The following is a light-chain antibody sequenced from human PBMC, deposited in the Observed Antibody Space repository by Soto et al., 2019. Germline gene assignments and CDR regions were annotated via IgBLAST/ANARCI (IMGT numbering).Light chain of an antibody. Sequence: QSALTQPASVSGSPGQSITISCTGTSNDVGGYNFVSWYQQHPDKAPRLMIYEVTNRPSGVSDRFSGSKSGNTASLTISGLQAEDEAAYYCTSVTSIHTYVFGTGTKVTVL. CDR1: SNDVGGYNF. V-gene: IGLV2-14*01. CDR3: TSVTSIHTYV. J-gene: IGLJ1*01. CDR2: EVT.